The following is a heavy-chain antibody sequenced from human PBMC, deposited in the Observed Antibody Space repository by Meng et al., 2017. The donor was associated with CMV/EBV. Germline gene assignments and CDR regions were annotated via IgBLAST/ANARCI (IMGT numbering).Heavy chain of an antibody. CDR3: AKVSGDIPAALAPFDY. D-gene: IGHD6-13*01. Sequence: SLKISCAASGFTFDDYAMHWVRQAPGKGLEWVSGISWNSGSIGYADSVKGRFTIPRDNAKNSLYLQMNSLRPEDTALYYCAKVSGDIPAALAPFDYWGQGTLVTVSS. J-gene: IGHJ4*02. CDR2: ISWNSGSI. CDR1: GFTFDDYA. V-gene: IGHV3-9*01.